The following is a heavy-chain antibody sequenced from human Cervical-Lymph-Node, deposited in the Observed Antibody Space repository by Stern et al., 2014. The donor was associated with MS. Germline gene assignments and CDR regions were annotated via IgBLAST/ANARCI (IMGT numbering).Heavy chain of an antibody. V-gene: IGHV5-51*01. Sequence: VQLQESGAEVKKPGESLKISCKGSGYSFASYWIGWVRQMPGKGLEWMGIIYPGASGTRYNKSFQGQVTMSADKSINTAYLQWRSLRASDTAMYYCTRLDNWNIGSWGQGTLLTVSS. CDR2: IYPGASGT. CDR3: TRLDNWNIGS. J-gene: IGHJ5*02. D-gene: IGHD1/OR15-1a*01. CDR1: GYSFASYW.